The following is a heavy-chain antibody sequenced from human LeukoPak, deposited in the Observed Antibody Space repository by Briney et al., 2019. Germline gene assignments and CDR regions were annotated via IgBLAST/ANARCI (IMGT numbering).Heavy chain of an antibody. V-gene: IGHV3-23*01. CDR3: ANSVYRPYYYYYMDV. D-gene: IGHD4-11*01. J-gene: IGHJ6*03. CDR2: ISGSGGST. CDR1: GFTFSSYA. Sequence: GGSLRLSCAASGFTFSSYAMSWVRQAPGKGLEWVSAISGSGGSTYYADSVKGRFTISRDNSKNTLYLQMNSLRAEDTAVYYCANSVYRPYYYYYMDVWGKGTTVAVS.